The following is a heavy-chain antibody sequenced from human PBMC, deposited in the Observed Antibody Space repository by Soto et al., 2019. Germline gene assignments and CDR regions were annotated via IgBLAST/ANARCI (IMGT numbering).Heavy chain of an antibody. D-gene: IGHD3-22*01. CDR3: TTVYYYDSSGYLGAFDI. J-gene: IGHJ3*02. V-gene: IGHV3-15*01. CDR1: GFTFSNAW. Sequence: EVQLVESGGGLVQPGGSLRLSCAASGFTFSNAWMSWVRQAPGKGLEWVGRIKSKTDGGTTDYAAPVKGRFTISRDDSKNTLYLQMNSLKTEDTAVYYCTTVYYYDSSGYLGAFDIWGQGTMVTVSS. CDR2: IKSKTDGGTT.